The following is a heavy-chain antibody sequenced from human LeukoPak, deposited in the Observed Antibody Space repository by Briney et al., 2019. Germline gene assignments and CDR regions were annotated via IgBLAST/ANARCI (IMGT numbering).Heavy chain of an antibody. CDR2: IHTSGST. CDR1: GVSITSYY. V-gene: IGHV4-4*07. CDR3: ARVVYSGYDFRGAMDV. D-gene: IGHD5-12*01. J-gene: IGHJ6*03. Sequence: SETLSLTCTVSGVSITSYYWSWIRQPAGKGLEWIGRIHTSGSTNHNPSLKSRVTISVDTSKNQFSLKLSSVTAADTAVYYCARVVYSGYDFRGAMDVWGKGTTVTVSS.